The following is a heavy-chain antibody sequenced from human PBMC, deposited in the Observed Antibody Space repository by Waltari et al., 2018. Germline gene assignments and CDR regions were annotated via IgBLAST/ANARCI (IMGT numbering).Heavy chain of an antibody. J-gene: IGHJ4*02. CDR1: GFPFSCYA. CDR2: ISGSGGST. V-gene: IGHV3-23*01. CDR3: AKGPKWELLPEPYFDY. Sequence: EVQLLESGGGLVQPGGSLRLSCAACGFPFSCYAMSWVRQAPGKGLEWVSAISGSGGSTYYADSVKGRFTISRDNSKNTLYLQMNSLRAEDTAVYYCAKGPKWELLPEPYFDYWGQGTLVTVSS. D-gene: IGHD1-26*01.